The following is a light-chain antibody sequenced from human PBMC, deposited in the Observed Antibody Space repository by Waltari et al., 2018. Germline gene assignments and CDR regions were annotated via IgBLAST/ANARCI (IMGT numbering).Light chain of an antibody. CDR3: CSSPESSTSWV. Sequence: QSALTQPASVSGPPGQSITISCTGLSSALGGYHLSPWFQQHPAKAPKLLIYEVSKRPSEVSNRFSGSASGNTAYLTISGLQAEDEADYYCCSSPESSTSWVFGGGTKLTVL. CDR2: EVS. V-gene: IGLV2-23*02. CDR1: SSALGGYHL. J-gene: IGLJ3*02.